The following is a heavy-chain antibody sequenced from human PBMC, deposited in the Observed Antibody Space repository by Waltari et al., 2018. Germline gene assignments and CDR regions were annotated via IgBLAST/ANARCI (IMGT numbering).Heavy chain of an antibody. V-gene: IGHV4-38-2*01. Sequence: QVQLQESGPGLVKPSETLSLTCAVSGYSISSGYYWGWIRQPPGKGLEWIGSIYHSGGTYYNPSLKSRVTISVDTSKNQFSLKLSSVTAADTAVYYCARLFKGPWDYWGQGTLVTVSS. CDR3: ARLFKGPWDY. J-gene: IGHJ4*02. CDR2: IYHSGGT. CDR1: GYSISSGYY.